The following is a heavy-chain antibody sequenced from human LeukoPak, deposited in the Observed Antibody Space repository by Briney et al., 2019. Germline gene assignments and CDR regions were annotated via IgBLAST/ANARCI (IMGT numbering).Heavy chain of an antibody. J-gene: IGHJ6*02. CDR3: ARGGIVATIGYYYYGMDV. Sequence: GRSLRLSCSASGFIFSTSGMHWVRQAPGKGLEWLALIWHDGSNKYYADSVKGRFTISRDNSKNTLYLQMNSLRAEDTAVYYCARGGIVATIGYYYYGMDVWGQGTTVTVSS. CDR2: IWHDGSNK. D-gene: IGHD5-12*01. V-gene: IGHV3-33*01. CDR1: GFIFSTSG.